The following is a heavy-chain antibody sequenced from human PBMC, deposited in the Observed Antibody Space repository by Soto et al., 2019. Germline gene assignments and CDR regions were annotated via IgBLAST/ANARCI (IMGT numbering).Heavy chain of an antibody. CDR1: GYTFTSYG. CDR2: ISAYNGNT. Sequence: QVQLVQSGAEVKKPGASVKVSCKASGYTFTSYGISWVRQAPGQGLEWMGWISAYNGNTNYAQKLQGRVTMTTDTTPRNALQEPRSLGTDDKAGVYCARDNPPLGYWGQGTLVTVSS. J-gene: IGHJ4*02. V-gene: IGHV1-18*01. CDR3: ARDNPPLGY.